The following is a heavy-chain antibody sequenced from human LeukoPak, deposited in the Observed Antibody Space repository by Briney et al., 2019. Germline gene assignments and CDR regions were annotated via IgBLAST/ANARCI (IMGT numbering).Heavy chain of an antibody. V-gene: IGHV1-69*13. CDR2: IIPIFGTA. Sequence: SVKVSCKASGGTFSSYAISWVRQAPGQGLEWMGGIIPIFGTANYAQKFQGRVTITADESTSTAYMELSSLRSEDTAVYYCAKTYYYGSGSSSFLMNYWGQGTLVTVSS. D-gene: IGHD3-10*01. J-gene: IGHJ4*02. CDR3: AKTYYYGSGSSSFLMNY. CDR1: GGTFSSYA.